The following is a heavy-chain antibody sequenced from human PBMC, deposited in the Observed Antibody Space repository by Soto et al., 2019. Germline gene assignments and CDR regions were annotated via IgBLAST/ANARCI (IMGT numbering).Heavy chain of an antibody. D-gene: IGHD3-10*01. V-gene: IGHV3-7*01. Sequence: GGSLRLSCAASGFTFSSYWMSWVRQAPGKGLEWVANIKQDGSEKYYVDSVKGRFTISRDNAKNSLYLQMNSLRAEDTAVYYCARGGRGWFGESFYYMDVWGKGTTVTVSS. CDR3: ARGGRGWFGESFYYMDV. CDR2: IKQDGSEK. J-gene: IGHJ6*03. CDR1: GFTFSSYW.